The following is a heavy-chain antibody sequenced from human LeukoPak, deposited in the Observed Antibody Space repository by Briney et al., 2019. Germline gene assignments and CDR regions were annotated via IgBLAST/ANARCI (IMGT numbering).Heavy chain of an antibody. CDR1: GFTFSSYW. Sequence: GGSLRLSCAASGFTFSSYWMHCVRRAPGKGLVWVSRINSDGSSTSYADFVKGRFTISRDNAKNTLYLQMNSLRDEDTAVYYCARGGPRWNDAFDIWGQGTMVTVSS. CDR2: INSDGSST. J-gene: IGHJ3*02. D-gene: IGHD1-1*01. CDR3: ARGGPRWNDAFDI. V-gene: IGHV3-74*01.